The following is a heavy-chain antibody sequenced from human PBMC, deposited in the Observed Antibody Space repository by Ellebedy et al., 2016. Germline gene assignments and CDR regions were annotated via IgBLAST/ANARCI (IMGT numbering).Heavy chain of an antibody. J-gene: IGHJ4*02. CDR3: ARGVGATTGLDY. CDR1: GGSISSYY. Sequence: SETLSLTCTVSGGSISSYYWSWIRQPPGKGLEWIGYIYYSGSTNYNPSLKSRVTISVDTSKNQFSLKLSSVTAADTAVYYCARGVGATTGLDYWGQGTLVTVSS. CDR2: IYYSGST. V-gene: IGHV4-59*01. D-gene: IGHD1-26*01.